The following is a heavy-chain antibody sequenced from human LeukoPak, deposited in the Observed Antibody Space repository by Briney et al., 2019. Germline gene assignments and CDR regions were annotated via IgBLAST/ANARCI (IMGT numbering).Heavy chain of an antibody. D-gene: IGHD6-19*01. Sequence: GGSLRLSCAASGFTFSSYEMNWVRQAPGKGLEWVSYISSSGSTIYYADSVKGRFTISRDNAKNSLYLQMNSLRAEDTAVYYCARALWAVAGRGDYSDYWGQGTLVTVSS. CDR2: ISSSGSTI. CDR1: GFTFSSYE. J-gene: IGHJ4*02. V-gene: IGHV3-48*03. CDR3: ARALWAVAGRGDYSDY.